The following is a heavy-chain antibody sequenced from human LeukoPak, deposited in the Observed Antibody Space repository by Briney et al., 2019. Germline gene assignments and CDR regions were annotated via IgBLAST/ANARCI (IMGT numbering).Heavy chain of an antibody. CDR3: AYQTAMVRRLEFDY. CDR1: GGTFSSYA. J-gene: IGHJ4*02. Sequence: SVKVSCKASGGTFSSYAISWVRQAPGRGLEWMGRIIPIFGTANYAQKFQGRVTITTDESTSTAYMELSSLRSEDTAVYYCAYQTAMVRRLEFDYWGQGTLVTVSS. V-gene: IGHV1-69*05. D-gene: IGHD5-18*01. CDR2: IIPIFGTA.